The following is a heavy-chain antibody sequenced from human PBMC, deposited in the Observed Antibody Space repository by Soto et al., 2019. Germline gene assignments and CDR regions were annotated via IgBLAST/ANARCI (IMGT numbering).Heavy chain of an antibody. D-gene: IGHD3-16*01. CDR3: ARGMWPDTFAN. V-gene: IGHV4-34*01. CDR2: VYQGGST. J-gene: IGHJ4*02. Sequence: HVQLRQWGAGLLKPSDTLSLTCAVYGESLNYYYWSWIRQAPGKGLEWIGEVYQGGSTHYNPSVSSRVTISVDLSSQQFSLKLTSVTAADTATYYCARGMWPDTFANWGQGTLVTVSS. CDR1: GESLNYYY.